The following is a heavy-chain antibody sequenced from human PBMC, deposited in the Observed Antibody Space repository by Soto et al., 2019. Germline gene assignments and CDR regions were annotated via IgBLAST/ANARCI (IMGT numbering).Heavy chain of an antibody. CDR1: GFTFSSYG. J-gene: IGHJ4*02. V-gene: IGHV3-30*18. Sequence: QVQLVESGGGVVQPGRSLRLSCAASGFTFSSYGMHWVCQAPGKGLEWVAVISYDGSNKYYADSVKGRFTISRDNSKNTLYLQMNSLRAEATAVYYCAKERDIVVVVAPLDYWGQGTLVTVSS. CDR3: AKERDIVVVVAPLDY. D-gene: IGHD2-15*01. CDR2: ISYDGSNK.